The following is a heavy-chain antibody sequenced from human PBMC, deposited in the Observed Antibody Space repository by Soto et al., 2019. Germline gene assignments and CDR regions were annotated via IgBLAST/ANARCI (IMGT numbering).Heavy chain of an antibody. CDR3: AKTRVGPTFSGFDY. J-gene: IGHJ4*02. D-gene: IGHD1-26*01. V-gene: IGHV4-59*01. CDR2: MYYTGKT. CDR1: GDSISSYY. Sequence: NPSETLSLTCSVSGDSISSYYWNWIRQPPGKGLEWIGYMYYTGKTNYNPSLKSRVTISVDTSKNQFSLKVNSVTVADTAIYYCAKTRVGPTFSGFDYWGQGALVTVSS.